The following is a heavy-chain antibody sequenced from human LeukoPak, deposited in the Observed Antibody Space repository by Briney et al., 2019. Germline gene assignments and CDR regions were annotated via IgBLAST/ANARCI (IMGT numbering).Heavy chain of an antibody. CDR3: ARGVRKYDFWSGYSTGAFDI. CDR2: MNPNSGNT. J-gene: IGHJ3*02. Sequence: ASVKVSCKASGYTFTSYDINWVRQATGQGLEWMGWMNPNSGNTGYAQKFQGRVTMTRNTSISTAYMELSSLRSEDTAVYYCARGVRKYDFWSGYSTGAFDIRGQGTMVTVSS. V-gene: IGHV1-8*01. D-gene: IGHD3-3*01. CDR1: GYTFTSYD.